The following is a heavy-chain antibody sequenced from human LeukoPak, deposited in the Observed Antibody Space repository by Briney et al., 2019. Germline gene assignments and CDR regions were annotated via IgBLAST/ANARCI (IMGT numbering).Heavy chain of an antibody. Sequence: PRGSLRLSCAASGFTFSSYWMSWVRQAPGKGLEWVANIKQDGSEKYYVDSVKGRFTISRDNAKNSLYLQMNSLRAEDTAVYYCARENPYSYDDYWGQGTLVTVSS. J-gene: IGHJ4*02. CDR1: GFTFSSYW. CDR2: IKQDGSEK. V-gene: IGHV3-7*01. D-gene: IGHD5-18*01. CDR3: ARENPYSYDDY.